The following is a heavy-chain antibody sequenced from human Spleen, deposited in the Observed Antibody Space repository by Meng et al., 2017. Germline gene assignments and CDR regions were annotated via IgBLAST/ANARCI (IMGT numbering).Heavy chain of an antibody. CDR2: INPNAGST. J-gene: IGHJ5*02. CDR3: AREGYYDVS. CDR1: GYTFTSYY. Sequence: ASVKVSCKASGYTFTSYYINWMRQAPGQGLEWMGVINPNAGSTNYAQNFQGRVTMTRDTSTSTVYMELSSLRFDDTAVYYCAREGYYDVSWGQGTLVTVSS. D-gene: IGHD3-22*01. V-gene: IGHV1-46*01.